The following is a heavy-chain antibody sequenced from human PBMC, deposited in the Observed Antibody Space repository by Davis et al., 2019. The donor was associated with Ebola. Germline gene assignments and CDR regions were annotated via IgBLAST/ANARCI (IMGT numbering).Heavy chain of an antibody. CDR3: ATWELSSSWHYFDY. D-gene: IGHD6-13*01. Sequence: GGSLRLSCAASGFTFSSYAMHWVRLAPGKGLEWVAVISYDGNNEYYADSVKGRFTISRDNAKNSLYLQMNSLRDEDTAVYYCATWELSSSWHYFDYWGQGTLVTVSS. J-gene: IGHJ4*02. V-gene: IGHV3-30-3*01. CDR1: GFTFSSYA. CDR2: ISYDGNNE.